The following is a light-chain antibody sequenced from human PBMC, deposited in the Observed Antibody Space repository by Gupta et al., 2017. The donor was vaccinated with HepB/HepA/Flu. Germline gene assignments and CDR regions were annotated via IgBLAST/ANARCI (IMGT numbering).Light chain of an antibody. J-gene: IGKJ2*01. CDR3: HQYYSPSHT. Sequence: DIVMTQSPDSLVVSLGERATINCKSSQSVLYTSNNKNYLAWYQRKPGQPPKLLIYWASTRESGVPDRFSGSGSGTDFTLTISSLQAEDVAVYYCHQYYSPSHTFGQGTKLEIK. V-gene: IGKV4-1*01. CDR1: QSVLYTSNNKNY. CDR2: WAS.